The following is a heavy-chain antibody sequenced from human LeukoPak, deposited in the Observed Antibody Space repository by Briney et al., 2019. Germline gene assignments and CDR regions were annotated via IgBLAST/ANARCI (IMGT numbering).Heavy chain of an antibody. J-gene: IGHJ4*02. Sequence: GGSLRLSCAASGFTFSDYYMSWIRQAPGKGLEWVLYISDRGDTIYYADSVKGRFTVSRDNANNSVSLQMNSLSADDTAVYYCARLKAGNWGPGTLVTVSS. CDR1: GFTFSDYY. CDR3: ARLKAGN. V-gene: IGHV3-11*01. CDR2: ISDRGDTI.